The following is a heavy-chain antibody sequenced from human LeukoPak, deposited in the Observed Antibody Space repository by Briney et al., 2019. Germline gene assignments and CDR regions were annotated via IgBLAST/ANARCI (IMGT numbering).Heavy chain of an antibody. J-gene: IGHJ4*02. CDR1: GYTFTSYG. D-gene: IGHD6-13*01. V-gene: IGHV1-18*01. Sequence: GVSVKVSCKASGYTFTSYGISWVRQAPGQGLEWMGWISAYNGNTNYAQKVQGRVTMTTDTSTSTAYMELRSLRSDDTAVYYCARAPSSSWYRAFDYWGQGTLVTVSS. CDR3: ARAPSSSWYRAFDY. CDR2: ISAYNGNT.